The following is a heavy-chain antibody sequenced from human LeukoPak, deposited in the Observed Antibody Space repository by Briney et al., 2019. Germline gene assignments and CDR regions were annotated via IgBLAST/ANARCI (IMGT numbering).Heavy chain of an antibody. V-gene: IGHV4-30-4*08. Sequence: PSQTLSLTCTVSGGSISSGDYYWSWIRQPPGKGLEWIGYIYYSGSTYYNPSLKSRVTISVDTSKNQFSLKLSSVTAADTAVYYCARGTGGSRWDYYYYMDVWGKGTTVTVSS. CDR1: GGSISSGDYY. CDR3: ARGTGGSRWDYYYYMDV. J-gene: IGHJ6*03. D-gene: IGHD1/OR15-1a*01. CDR2: IYYSGST.